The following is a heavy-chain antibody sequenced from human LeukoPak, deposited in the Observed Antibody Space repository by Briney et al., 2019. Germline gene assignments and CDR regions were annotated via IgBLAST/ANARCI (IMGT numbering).Heavy chain of an antibody. Sequence: GSPIPSSAASGFTFSSYAIHWCRQAPGKGLQYFSAISSNGGSTYYANSVKGRFTISRDNSKNTLYLKMGSLRAEDMAVYYCARIGNYVRFFYYYMDVWGKGTTVTVSS. J-gene: IGHJ6*03. V-gene: IGHV3-64*01. CDR3: ARIGNYVRFFYYYMDV. D-gene: IGHD4-11*01. CDR1: GFTFSSYA. CDR2: ISSNGGST.